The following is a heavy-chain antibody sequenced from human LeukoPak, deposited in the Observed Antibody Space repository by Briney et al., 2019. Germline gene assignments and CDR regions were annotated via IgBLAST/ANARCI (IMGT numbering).Heavy chain of an antibody. V-gene: IGHV3-7*03. CDR2: TKKDGREK. D-gene: IGHD2-2*01. Sequence: AGSLRLSCAASAFTFSSYCMSWVRQAPGKGLEWVANTKKDGREKDHGDSGKGRFTISTDNAKNSVYLQMNSLRAEDTAVYYWARGSYQFVWGKGATVTVSS. J-gene: IGHJ6*04. CDR1: AFTFSSYC. CDR3: ARGSYQFV.